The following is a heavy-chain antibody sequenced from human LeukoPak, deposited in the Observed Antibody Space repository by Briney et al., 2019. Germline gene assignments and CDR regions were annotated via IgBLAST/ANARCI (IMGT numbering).Heavy chain of an antibody. D-gene: IGHD3-10*01. CDR3: ARDGMWHYGSGLDP. Sequence: SQTLSLTCAVSGYSISSGYYWGWIRQPPGKGLEWIGSIYHSGSTYYNPSLKSRVTISVDTSKNQLSLKLSSVTAADTALYYCARDGMWHYGSGLDPWGQGTLVTVSS. CDR1: GYSISSGYY. V-gene: IGHV4-38-2*02. J-gene: IGHJ5*02. CDR2: IYHSGST.